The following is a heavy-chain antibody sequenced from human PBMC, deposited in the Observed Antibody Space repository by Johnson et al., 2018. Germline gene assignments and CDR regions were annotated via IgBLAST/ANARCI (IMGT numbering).Heavy chain of an antibody. CDR1: GGSFSGYY. Sequence: QVQLQESGPGLVKPSETLSLTCAVYGGSFSGYYWSWIRQPPGKGLEWIGEINHSGSTNYNPSLKSRVTISVDTSKNQFSLKLSSVTAADTAVYYCARGGQDIVEVPAARDYYYYMDGWGKGTTVTVSS. J-gene: IGHJ6*03. D-gene: IGHD2-2*01. CDR3: ARGGQDIVEVPAARDYYYYMDG. V-gene: IGHV4-34*01. CDR2: INHSGST.